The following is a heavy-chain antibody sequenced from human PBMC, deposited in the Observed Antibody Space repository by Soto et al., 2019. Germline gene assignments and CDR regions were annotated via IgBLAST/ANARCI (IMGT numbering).Heavy chain of an antibody. CDR1: GGMFYSSA. CDR3: SFAPNWTYQLTRY. Sequence: SVKVSCKASGGMFYSSAINWVRQAPGQGLEWMGGIVPMNGSPKYAQEFLGRVTISADASATTAYMDLSGLKSEDTAVYYCSFAPNWTYQLTRYWGRGXQVTVYS. D-gene: IGHD2-2*01. CDR2: IVPMNGSP. J-gene: IGHJ4*02. V-gene: IGHV1-69*13.